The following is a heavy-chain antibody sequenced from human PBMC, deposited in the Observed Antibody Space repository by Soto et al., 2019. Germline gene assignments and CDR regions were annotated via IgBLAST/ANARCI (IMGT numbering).Heavy chain of an antibody. Sequence: GGSLRLSCAASGFAFSDPYMSWIRQAPGKGLEWISYISSSGSTIYYADSVKGRFTISRDNAKKSLYLQMNSLRAEDTAVYYCARDLAVTPKGLGYYYYGMDVWGQGTTVTVSS. CDR3: ARDLAVTPKGLGYYYYGMDV. CDR1: GFAFSDPY. V-gene: IGHV3-11*04. CDR2: ISSSGSTI. D-gene: IGHD5-18*01. J-gene: IGHJ6*02.